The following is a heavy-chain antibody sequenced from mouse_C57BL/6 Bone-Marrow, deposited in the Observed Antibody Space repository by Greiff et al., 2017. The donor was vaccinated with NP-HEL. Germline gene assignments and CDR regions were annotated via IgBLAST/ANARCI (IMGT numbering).Heavy chain of an antibody. CDR3: ARRQLRLRWFAY. CDR1: GYTFTSDW. J-gene: IGHJ3*01. Sequence: QVQLQQPGAELVKPGASVKLSCKASGYTFTSDWMHWVKQRPGQGLEWIGMIHPNSGSTNYNEKFKSKATLTVDKSSSTAYMQLSSLTSEDSAVYYCARRQLRLRWFAYWGQGTLVTVSA. D-gene: IGHD3-2*02. V-gene: IGHV1-64*01. CDR2: IHPNSGST.